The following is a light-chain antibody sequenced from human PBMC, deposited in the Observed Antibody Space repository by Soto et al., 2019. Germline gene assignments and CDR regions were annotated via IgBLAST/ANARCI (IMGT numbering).Light chain of an antibody. CDR2: AAS. V-gene: IGKV1-12*01. J-gene: IGKJ4*01. Sequence: DIHMTQSPCSVSASGGDRVTITVLASQGISSWLAWYQKKPGKAPNLLIYAASSSQSGVPSRFRGSESGTDFTLTISSLQPEDCETSHCKQDNSLTLTFGGGHXVEIK. CDR1: QGISSW. CDR3: KQDNSLTLT.